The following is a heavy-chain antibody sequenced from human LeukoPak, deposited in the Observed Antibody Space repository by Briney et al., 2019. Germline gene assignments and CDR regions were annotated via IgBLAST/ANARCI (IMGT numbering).Heavy chain of an antibody. D-gene: IGHD4-11*01. CDR3: AHCSLSSNWSNYFGY. Sequence: SGPTLVKPTPTPTLTCTYSGIKLSTNGVGVGWIRQPPGKALEWLAVIYWDDDKRYSPSLKSRLTITKDTSKNQVVLTVTNYDTEDRDTYYCAHCSLSSNWSNYFGYWGEGTLVTVSS. V-gene: IGHV2-5*02. J-gene: IGHJ4*02. CDR1: GIKLSTNGVG. CDR2: IYWDDDK.